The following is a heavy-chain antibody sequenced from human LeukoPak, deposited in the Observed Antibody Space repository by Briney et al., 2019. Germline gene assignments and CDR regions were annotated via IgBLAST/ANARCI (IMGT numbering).Heavy chain of an antibody. CDR3: AKDDLYGKFDY. Sequence: GGSLRLSCAASGFSFSTYGMSWVRQAPGKGLEWVSAITSSGGSTYYADSEKGRFTISRDNSKHTMYLQMNSLRAEDTAVYYCAKDDLYGKFDYWGQGTLATVSS. J-gene: IGHJ4*02. CDR1: GFSFSTYG. V-gene: IGHV3-23*01. CDR2: ITSSGGST. D-gene: IGHD4-17*01.